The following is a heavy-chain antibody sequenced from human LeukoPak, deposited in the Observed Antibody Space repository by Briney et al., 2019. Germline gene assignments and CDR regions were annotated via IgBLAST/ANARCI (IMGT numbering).Heavy chain of an antibody. V-gene: IGHV3-30-3*01. CDR1: GFTFSSYA. CDR3: AKETALVGGHAAIFDH. D-gene: IGHD3-3*01. CDR2: ISYDGSNK. Sequence: GRSLRLSCAASGFTFSSYAMHWVRQAPGKGLEWVAVISYDGSNKYYADSVKGRFTISREYSNNTLYLQMSSLRAEDTAIYYCAKETALVGGHAAIFDHWGQGTLVTVSS. J-gene: IGHJ4*02.